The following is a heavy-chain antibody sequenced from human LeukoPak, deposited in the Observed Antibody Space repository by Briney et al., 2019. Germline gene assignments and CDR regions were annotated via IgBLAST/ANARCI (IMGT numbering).Heavy chain of an antibody. J-gene: IGHJ4*02. CDR2: ISYDGSNK. V-gene: IGHV3-30-3*01. Sequence: TGGSLTLSCTASGFTFGDYAMSWVRQAPGKGLEWVAVISYDGSNKYYADSVKGRFTISRDNSKNTLYLQMNSLRAEDTAVYYCARDEGAGYFDYWGQGTLVTVSS. CDR3: ARDEGAGYFDY. CDR1: GFTFGDYA. D-gene: IGHD1-26*01.